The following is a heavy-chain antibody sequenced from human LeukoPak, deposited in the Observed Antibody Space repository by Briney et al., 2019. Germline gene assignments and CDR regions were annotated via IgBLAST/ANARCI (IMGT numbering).Heavy chain of an antibody. CDR1: GGSISSSSYY. J-gene: IGHJ6*03. Sequence: SETLSLTCTVSGGSISSSSYYWGWIRQPPGKGLEWIGSIYYSGSTNYNPSLKSRVTISVDKSKNQFSLKLSSVTAADTAVYYCARDGCSGGSCSGYYYYYMDVWGKGTTVTVSS. CDR3: ARDGCSGGSCSGYYYYYMDV. V-gene: IGHV4-39*07. CDR2: IYYSGST. D-gene: IGHD2-15*01.